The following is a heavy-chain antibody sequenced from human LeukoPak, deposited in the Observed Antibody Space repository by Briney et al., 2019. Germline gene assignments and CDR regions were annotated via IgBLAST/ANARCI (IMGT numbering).Heavy chain of an antibody. V-gene: IGHV4-31*03. CDR1: GGSISRGGYY. J-gene: IGHJ4*02. D-gene: IGHD4-17*01. CDR2: FYYSRTT. Sequence: PSQTLSLTCTVSGGSISRGGYYWNWIRQHPREGLEWIGYFYYSRTTSYNPSLKSRATISVDTSNNQFSLKLSSVTAADTAVYYCARGDYGLYFFDSWGRRTLVTVSS. CDR3: ARGDYGLYFFDS.